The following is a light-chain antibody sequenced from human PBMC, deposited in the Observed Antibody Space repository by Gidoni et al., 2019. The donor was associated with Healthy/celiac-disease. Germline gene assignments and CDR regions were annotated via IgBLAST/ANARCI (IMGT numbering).Light chain of an antibody. CDR2: AAS. Sequence: DIQMTQSPSSLSASVGDRVTITCRASQSISSYLNWYQQKPGKAPKLLIYAASSLQSGVPSRFSGSGSGTDFTLTSSSLQPEDFATYYCQQSYILFTFGPGTKVDIK. CDR3: QQSYILFT. CDR1: QSISSY. V-gene: IGKV1-39*01. J-gene: IGKJ3*01.